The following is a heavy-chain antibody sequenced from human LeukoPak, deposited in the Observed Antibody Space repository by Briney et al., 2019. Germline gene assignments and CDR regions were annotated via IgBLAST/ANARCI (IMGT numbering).Heavy chain of an antibody. V-gene: IGHV4-39*07. D-gene: IGHD2-15*01. CDR2: IYYSGST. Sequence: SETLSLTCTVSGGSISSSSYYWGWIRQPPGKGLEWIGSIYYSGSTYYNPSLKSRVTISVDTSKNQFSLKLSSVTAADTAVYYCARSFTVVAAPYYFDYWGQGTLVTVSS. CDR3: ARSFTVVAAPYYFDY. CDR1: GGSISSSSYY. J-gene: IGHJ4*02.